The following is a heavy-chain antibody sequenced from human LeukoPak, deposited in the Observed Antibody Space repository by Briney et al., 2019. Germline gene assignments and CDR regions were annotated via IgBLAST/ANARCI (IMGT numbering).Heavy chain of an antibody. D-gene: IGHD3-22*01. J-gene: IGHJ4*02. CDR3: AKDPAIYDSSGYFDY. CDR1: GFTFSSYG. CDR2: ISYDGSNK. Sequence: GGSLRLSCVASGFTFSSYGMHWVRQAPGKGLEWVAVISYDGSNKYYADSVKGRFTISRDNSKNTLYLQMNSLRAEDTAVYYCAKDPAIYDSSGYFDYWGQGTLVTVSS. V-gene: IGHV3-30*18.